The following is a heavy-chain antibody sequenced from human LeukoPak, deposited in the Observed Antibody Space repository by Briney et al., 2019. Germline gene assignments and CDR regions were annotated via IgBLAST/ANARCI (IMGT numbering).Heavy chain of an antibody. CDR3: ARGGSGSIAARDTVWDWFDP. Sequence: KTSETLSLTCTVSGGSISSYYWSWIRQPAGKGLEWIGRIYTSGSTNYNPSLKSRVTMSVDTSKNQFSLKLSSVTAADTAVYYCARGGSGSIAARDTVWDWFDPWGQGTLVTVSS. CDR1: GGSISSYY. CDR2: IYTSGST. D-gene: IGHD6-6*01. V-gene: IGHV4-4*07. J-gene: IGHJ5*02.